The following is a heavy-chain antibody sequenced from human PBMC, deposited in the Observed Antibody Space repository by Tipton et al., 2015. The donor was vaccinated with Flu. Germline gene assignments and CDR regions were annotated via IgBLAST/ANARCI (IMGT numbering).Heavy chain of an antibody. Sequence: SLRLSCAASGFTFTSSWMNWVRQAPGKGLEWVANINQDGTEKYYGDSVRGRFTLPRDNVDNSVYLQMNSLRAEDTAVYYCARVATAEYYYGMDVWGQGTTVTVSS. CDR1: GFTFTSSW. J-gene: IGHJ6*02. CDR3: ARVATAEYYYGMDV. D-gene: IGHD6-6*01. V-gene: IGHV3-7*01. CDR2: INQDGTEK.